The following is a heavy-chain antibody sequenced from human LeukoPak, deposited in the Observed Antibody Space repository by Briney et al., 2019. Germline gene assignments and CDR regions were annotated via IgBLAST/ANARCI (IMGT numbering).Heavy chain of an antibody. D-gene: IGHD2-2*01. CDR2: IRYHGSDK. J-gene: IGHJ4*02. V-gene: IGHV3-30*02. Sequence: GGSLRLSCAASGFTFSGSDMHWVGQAPGKGLEWVAFIRYHGSDKYYADSVKGRFTISRDNSKNTLYLQMNSLRPEDTSVYYCARSPTSWYFDYWGQGTLVTVSS. CDR1: GFTFSGSD. CDR3: ARSPTSWYFDY.